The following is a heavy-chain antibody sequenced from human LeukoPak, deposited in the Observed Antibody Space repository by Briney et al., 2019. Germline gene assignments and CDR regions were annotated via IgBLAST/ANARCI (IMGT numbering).Heavy chain of an antibody. V-gene: IGHV4-39*01. Sequence: ASETLSLTRSVSGGSISSSSYYWDWIRQPPGKGLEWIGSIYYSGSTYYNPSLKSRVTISVDTSKNQFSLKLSSVTAADTAVYYCARHRAVDFLWAFDIWGQGTMVTVSS. CDR3: ARHRAVDFLWAFDI. J-gene: IGHJ3*02. CDR1: GGSISSSSYY. D-gene: IGHD6-19*01. CDR2: IYYSGST.